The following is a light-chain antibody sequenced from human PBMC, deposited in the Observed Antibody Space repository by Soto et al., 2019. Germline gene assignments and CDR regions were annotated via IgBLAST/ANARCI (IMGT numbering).Light chain of an antibody. Sequence: EIVFTQSPCTLSLSAGERATLSCRARQSVSSNLAWYQQKPGQAPRLLIYGASNRATGIPARFSGSGSGTDFTLTISSLEPEDFAVYYCQQRSNWPITFGQGTRLEIK. CDR1: QSVSSN. CDR2: GAS. V-gene: IGKV3-11*01. J-gene: IGKJ5*01. CDR3: QQRSNWPIT.